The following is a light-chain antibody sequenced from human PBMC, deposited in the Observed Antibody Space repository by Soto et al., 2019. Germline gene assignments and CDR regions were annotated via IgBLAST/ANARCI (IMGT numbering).Light chain of an antibody. Sequence: QSVLTQPPSASGTPGQRVFISCSGSSSNIGGTNYAYWYQQLPGAAPKLLMHSNNLRPSGVPERISGSKSGTSASLAISGLRSEDEAVYYCASWDDRLGAVIFGGVTQLTVL. CDR3: ASWDDRLGAVI. V-gene: IGLV1-47*02. CDR1: SSNIGGTNY. J-gene: IGLJ2*01. CDR2: SNN.